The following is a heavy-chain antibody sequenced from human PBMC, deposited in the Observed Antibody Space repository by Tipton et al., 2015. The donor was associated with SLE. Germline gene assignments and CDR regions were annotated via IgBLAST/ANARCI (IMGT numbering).Heavy chain of an antibody. CDR2: IYPGDSDT. D-gene: IGHD2/OR15-2a*01. V-gene: IGHV5-51*03. Sequence: QLVQSGAEVKKPGESLKISCKGSGYTFTSYWIAWVRQMPGKGLEWMGIIYPGDSDTRYSPSFQGQVTVSADKSISTAYLQWSSLKASDTAIYYCATRPIESLSSHFDYWGQGTLVTVSS. CDR1: GYTFTSYW. CDR3: ATRPIESLSSHFDY. J-gene: IGHJ4*02.